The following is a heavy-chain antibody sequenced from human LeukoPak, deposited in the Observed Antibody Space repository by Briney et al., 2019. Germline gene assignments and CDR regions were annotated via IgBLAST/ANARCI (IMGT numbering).Heavy chain of an antibody. Sequence: SGPTLVSPTETFTLTCTFSGFSLSGGAVAVGWIRQPPGKALEWLTHVYWNDDKRYSPSLKSRLTITKDTSKNQVVLTMTNMDPVDTGTYYCAHLNAVKWYYYDHWGQGILVTVSS. D-gene: IGHD2-8*01. J-gene: IGHJ4*02. V-gene: IGHV2-5*01. CDR3: AHLNAVKWYYYDH. CDR1: GFSLSGGAVA. CDR2: VYWNDDK.